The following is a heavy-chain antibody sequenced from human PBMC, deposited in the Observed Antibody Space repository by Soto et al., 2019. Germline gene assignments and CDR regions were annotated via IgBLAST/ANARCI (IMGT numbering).Heavy chain of an antibody. J-gene: IGHJ6*02. Sequence: SETLSLTCAVYGGSFSGYYWSWIRQPPGKGLEWIGEINHSGSTNYNPSLKSRVTISVDTSKNQFSLKLSSVTAADTAVYYCARGRYCSSTSCYARGYYYYGMDVWGQGTTVTGAS. CDR2: INHSGST. D-gene: IGHD2-2*01. CDR3: ARGRYCSSTSCYARGYYYYGMDV. CDR1: GGSFSGYY. V-gene: IGHV4-34*01.